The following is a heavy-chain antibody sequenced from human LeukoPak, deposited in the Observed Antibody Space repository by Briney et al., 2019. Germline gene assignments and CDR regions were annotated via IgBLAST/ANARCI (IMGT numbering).Heavy chain of an antibody. V-gene: IGHV1-46*01. Sequence: ASVKVSCKASGYTFTSYYMHWVRQAPGQGLEWMGIINPSGGSTSYAQKFQGRVTMTRDTSTSTVYMELSSLRSEDTAVYYCARSSFFRSGWTASGYWGQGTLVTVSS. CDR1: GYTFTSYY. D-gene: IGHD6-19*01. J-gene: IGHJ4*02. CDR3: ARSSFFRSGWTASGY. CDR2: INPSGGST.